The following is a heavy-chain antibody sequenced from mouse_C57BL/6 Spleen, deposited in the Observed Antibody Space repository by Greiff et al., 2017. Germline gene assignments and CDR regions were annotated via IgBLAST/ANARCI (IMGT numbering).Heavy chain of an antibody. V-gene: IGHV5-12*01. Sequence: EVKLMESGGGLVQPGGSLKLSCAASGFTFSDYYMYWVRQTPEKRLEWVAYISNGGGSTYYPDTVKGRFTISRDNAKNTLYLQMSRLKSEDTAMYYCARQSRGNGAMDYWGQGTSVTVSS. D-gene: IGHD2-1*01. CDR1: GFTFSDYY. CDR3: ARQSRGNGAMDY. CDR2: ISNGGGST. J-gene: IGHJ4*01.